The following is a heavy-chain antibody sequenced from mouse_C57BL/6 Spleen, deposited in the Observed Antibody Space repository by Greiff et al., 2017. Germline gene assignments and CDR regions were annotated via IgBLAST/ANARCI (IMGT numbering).Heavy chain of an antibody. CDR2: IHPTSGRP. CDR3: ARAGGNFLCDY. V-gene: IGHV1-64*01. D-gene: IGHD2-1*01. J-gene: IGHJ2*01. CDR1: GYTFTSYW. Sequence: VPLQQPGAELVQPGASVKLSCKASGYTFTSYWMPWVKQRPGHGLEWIGMIHPTSGRPNYNEKCKSKATLTGDKSSSTAYMQLSSLTSEDSAVYYCARAGGNFLCDYWGQGTTLTVSS.